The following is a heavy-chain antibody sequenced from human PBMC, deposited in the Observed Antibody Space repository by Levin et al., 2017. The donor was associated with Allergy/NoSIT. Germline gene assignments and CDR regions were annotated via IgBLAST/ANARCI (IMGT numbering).Heavy chain of an antibody. J-gene: IGHJ6*02. Sequence: SETLSLTCTVSGGSISSSNYYWGWIRQPPGKGLEWIGNIYYSGSTYYNPSLKSRVTISVDTSKNQLSLRLSSVTAADTAVYYCARLVARSDYYYYYYYGMDVWGQGTTVTVSS. D-gene: IGHD3-10*01. V-gene: IGHV4-39*01. CDR3: ARLVARSDYYYYYYYGMDV. CDR2: IYYSGST. CDR1: GGSISSSNYY.